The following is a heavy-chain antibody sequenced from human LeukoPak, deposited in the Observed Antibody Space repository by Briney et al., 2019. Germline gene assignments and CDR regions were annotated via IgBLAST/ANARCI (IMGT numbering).Heavy chain of an antibody. V-gene: IGHV4-39*07. CDR2: ISYSGNT. J-gene: IGHJ4*02. CDR3: ASRYCGGDCYYAY. D-gene: IGHD2-21*02. Sequence: SETLSLTCTVSGGSISSNSYYWAWIRRPPGKGLEWIATISYSGNTYYNPSLQSRLTISVETSKTQFSLRLTSVTAADTAVYYCASRYCGGDCYYAYRGQGTLVTVSS. CDR1: GGSISSNSYY.